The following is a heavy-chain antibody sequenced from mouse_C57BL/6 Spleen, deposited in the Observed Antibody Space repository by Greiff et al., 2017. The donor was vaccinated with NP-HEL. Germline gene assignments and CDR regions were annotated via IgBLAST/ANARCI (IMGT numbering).Heavy chain of an antibody. CDR3: ARRGDYDYAMGY. CDR1: GYTFTSYW. Sequence: VQLQQPGAELVMPGASVKLSCKASGYTFTSYWMHWVKQRPGKGLEWIGAIDPSDSDTNYIQKFKGKSTLTVDKSSSTAYMQLSSLTSEDSAVYYCARRGDYDYAMGYWGQGTSVTVSS. V-gene: IGHV1-69*01. D-gene: IGHD2-4*01. CDR2: IDPSDSDT. J-gene: IGHJ4*01.